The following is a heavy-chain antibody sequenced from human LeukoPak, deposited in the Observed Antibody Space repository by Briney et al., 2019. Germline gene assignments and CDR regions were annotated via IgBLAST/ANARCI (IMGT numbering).Heavy chain of an antibody. Sequence: ASVKVSCKASGYTFTSYDINWVRQATGQGLEWMGWMNPNSGNTGYAQKFQGRVTMTRNTSISTAYMELSSLRSEDTAVHYCARSGYGGNSFDYWGQGTLVTVSS. J-gene: IGHJ4*02. D-gene: IGHD4-23*01. CDR2: MNPNSGNT. V-gene: IGHV1-8*01. CDR3: ARSGYGGNSFDY. CDR1: GYTFTSYD.